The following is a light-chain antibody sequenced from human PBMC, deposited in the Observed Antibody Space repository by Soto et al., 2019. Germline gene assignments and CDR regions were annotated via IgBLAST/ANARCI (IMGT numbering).Light chain of an antibody. J-gene: IGLJ1*01. CDR1: SSDVGGYDY. V-gene: IGLV2-14*03. CDR3: SSYTSSSTHV. Sequence: QSALTQPASVSGSPGQSIAISCTGTSSDVGGYDYVSWYQQLPGKAPKLMIYDVNNRPSGVSNRFSGSKSGNTASLTISGLQAEDEADYYRSSYTSSSTHVFGTGTKLTVL. CDR2: DVN.